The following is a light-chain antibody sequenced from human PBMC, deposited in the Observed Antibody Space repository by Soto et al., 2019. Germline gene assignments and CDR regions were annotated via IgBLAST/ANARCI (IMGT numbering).Light chain of an antibody. Sequence: QSVLTQPASVSGSPGQSITISCTGTSSDVGGYNYVSWYQQHPGKAPKLLIYDVSNRPSGVSNRFSGPKSGNTASLTISGLQAEDEADYYCCSYTSSSTRLYAFGTGTKV. J-gene: IGLJ1*01. CDR3: CSYTSSSTRLYA. CDR2: DVS. CDR1: SSDVGGYNY. V-gene: IGLV2-14*01.